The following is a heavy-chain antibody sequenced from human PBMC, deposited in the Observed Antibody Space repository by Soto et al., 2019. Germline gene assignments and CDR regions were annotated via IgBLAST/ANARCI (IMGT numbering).Heavy chain of an antibody. J-gene: IGHJ6*02. CDR3: AKGGRGTYYYYGMDV. CDR2: ISYDGNNK. Sequence: SLRLSCAATGFTFNDFGKHWVRQAPGKGLEWVAVISYDGNNKSYADSVKGRFTISRDNSKNTLYLQMTSLRAEDTAVSYCAKGGRGTYYYYGMDVWGQGTTVTVSS. V-gene: IGHV3-30*18. CDR1: GFTFNDFG. D-gene: IGHD1-1*01.